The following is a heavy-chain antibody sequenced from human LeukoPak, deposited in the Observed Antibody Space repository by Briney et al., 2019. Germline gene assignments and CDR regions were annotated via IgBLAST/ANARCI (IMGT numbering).Heavy chain of an antibody. J-gene: IGHJ4*02. V-gene: IGHV4-34*01. D-gene: IGHD5-18*01. Sequence: SETLSLTCAVYGRSFSGYYWSWIRQPPGKGLEWIGEINHSGSTNYNPSLKSRVTISVDTSKNQFSLKLSSVTAADTAVYYCARGGDTAMEFDYWGQGTLVTVSS. CDR2: INHSGST. CDR3: ARGGDTAMEFDY. CDR1: GRSFSGYY.